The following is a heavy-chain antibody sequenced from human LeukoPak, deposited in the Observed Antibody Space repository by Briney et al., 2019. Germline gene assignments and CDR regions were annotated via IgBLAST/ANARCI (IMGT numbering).Heavy chain of an antibody. V-gene: IGHV3-72*01. J-gene: IGHJ4*02. CDR2: IKNKAQRYTT. Sequence: GGSLRLSCVTSGFTFNDHYIDWVRQAPGKGLEWVGQIKNKAQRYTTQYVASVKGRFTISRDDSKNSVYLQMNSLGSEDTAVYFCADLGSTSSGLWGQGTLVTVSS. CDR1: GFTFNDHY. D-gene: IGHD1-26*01. CDR3: ADLGSTSSGL.